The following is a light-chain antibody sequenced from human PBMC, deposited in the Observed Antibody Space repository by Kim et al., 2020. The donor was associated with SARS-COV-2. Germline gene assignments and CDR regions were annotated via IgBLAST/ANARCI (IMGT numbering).Light chain of an antibody. J-gene: IGKJ1*01. Sequence: VLTQSPGTLSLSPGERATLSCRASQSVSSTYSAWYQQKPGQAPRLLMSDASTRATGIPDRFSGSGSETDFTLTISRLEPEDFAVYYCQQYDTSRTFGQGTKGDIK. CDR3: QQYDTSRT. CDR2: DAS. CDR1: QSVSSTY. V-gene: IGKV3-20*01.